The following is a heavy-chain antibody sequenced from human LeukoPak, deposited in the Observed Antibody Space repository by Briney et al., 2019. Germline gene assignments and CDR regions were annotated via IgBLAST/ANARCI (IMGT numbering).Heavy chain of an antibody. V-gene: IGHV3-30-3*01. CDR2: ISYDGSNK. CDR3: ARGGPPDGSGSYFY. Sequence: GGSLRLSCAASGFTFSSYAMHWVRQAPGKGLEWVAVISYDGSNKYYADSVKGRFTISRDDSKNTLYLQMNSLRAEDTAVYYCARGGPPDGSGSYFYWGQGTLVTVSS. CDR1: GFTFSSYA. D-gene: IGHD3-10*01. J-gene: IGHJ4*02.